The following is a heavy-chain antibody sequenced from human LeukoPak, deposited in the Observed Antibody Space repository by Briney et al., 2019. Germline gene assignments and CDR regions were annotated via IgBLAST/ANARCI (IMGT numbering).Heavy chain of an antibody. CDR3: ARGGRVVPREEYFQH. V-gene: IGHV4-59*01. J-gene: IGHJ1*01. Sequence: SETLSLTCTVSGGSISSYYWSWIRQPPGKGLEWIGYIYYSGSTNYNPSLKSRVTISVDTSKNQFSLKLSSVTAADTAVYYCARGGRVVPREEYFQHWGRGTLVTVSS. D-gene: IGHD2-15*01. CDR1: GGSISSYY. CDR2: IYYSGST.